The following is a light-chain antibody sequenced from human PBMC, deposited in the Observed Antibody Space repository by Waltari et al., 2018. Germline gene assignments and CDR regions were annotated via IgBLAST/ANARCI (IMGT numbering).Light chain of an antibody. J-gene: IGLJ2*01. CDR3: SAWDDSLVGPA. CDR1: NSTIGTNN. CDR2: HNN. Sequence: QSILVQPPPASGTPGQRVPIFCSGSNSTIGTNNVHWYQQLPGTAPKLLIYHNNLRPSGVPDRFSGSRSGTSASLAISGLQSEDEAEDHCSAWDDSLVGPAFGGGTNLTVL. V-gene: IGLV1-44*01.